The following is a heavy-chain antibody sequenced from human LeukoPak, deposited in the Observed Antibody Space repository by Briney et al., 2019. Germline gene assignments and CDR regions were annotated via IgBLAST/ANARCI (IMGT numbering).Heavy chain of an antibody. CDR3: AKDRNEYFDY. Sequence: GGSLRLSCAASGFTFGGSGMHWVRQAPGKGLEWVAFIRYDGSNKYYADSVKGRFTISRDNSKNTLYLQMNSLRAEDTAVYYCAKDRNEYFDYWGQGTLVTVSS. CDR1: GFTFGGSG. CDR2: IRYDGSNK. D-gene: IGHD1-1*01. V-gene: IGHV3-30*02. J-gene: IGHJ4*02.